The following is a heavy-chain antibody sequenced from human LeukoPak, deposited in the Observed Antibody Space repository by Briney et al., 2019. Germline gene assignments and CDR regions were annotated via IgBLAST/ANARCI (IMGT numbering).Heavy chain of an antibody. Sequence: PGGSLRLSCAASGFTFSSYWMHWVRQAPGKGLVWVSRINSDGSSTSYADSVKGRFTISRDNAKNTLYLQMNSLRAEDTAVYYCARDIGLRKAAPPGWFDPWGQGALVTVSS. CDR1: GFTFSSYW. CDR2: INSDGSST. D-gene: IGHD6-6*01. V-gene: IGHV3-74*01. CDR3: ARDIGLRKAAPPGWFDP. J-gene: IGHJ5*02.